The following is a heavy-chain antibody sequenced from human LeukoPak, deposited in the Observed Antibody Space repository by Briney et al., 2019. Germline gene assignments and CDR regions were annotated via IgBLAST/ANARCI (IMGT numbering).Heavy chain of an antibody. V-gene: IGHV1-2*02. D-gene: IGHD3-22*01. CDR1: XXTXXGXY. Sequence: ASVXXSXKXSXXTXXGXYMXXVRQAPGQGLEWMGWINPNSGGTNYAQKFQGRVTMTRDTSISTAYMELSRLRSDDTVVYYCARDVYYYDSSGYCYHWGQGTLVTVSS. CDR3: ARDVYYYDSSGYCYH. CDR2: INPNSGGT. J-gene: IGHJ5*02.